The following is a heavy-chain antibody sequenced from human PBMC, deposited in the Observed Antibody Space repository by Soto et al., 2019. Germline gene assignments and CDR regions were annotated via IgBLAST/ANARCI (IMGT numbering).Heavy chain of an antibody. J-gene: IGHJ4*02. V-gene: IGHV4-30-4*01. CDR2: IYYSGST. Sequence: SETLSLTCTVSGGSISSGDYYWSWIRQPPGKGLEWIGYIYYSGSTYYNPSLKSRVTISVDTSKNQFSLKLSSVTAADTAVYYCAREGTLIAALDYWGQGTLVTV. CDR1: GGSISSGDYY. CDR3: AREGTLIAALDY. D-gene: IGHD6-6*01.